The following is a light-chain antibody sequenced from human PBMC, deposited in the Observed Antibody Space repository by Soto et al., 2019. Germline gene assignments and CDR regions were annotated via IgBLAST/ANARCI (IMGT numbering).Light chain of an antibody. J-gene: IGKJ1*01. CDR3: QQDNNWPRT. CDR1: QSVSSN. CDR2: GAS. Sequence: EIVMTQSPATLSVSPGERATLSCRASQSVSSNLAWYQQKPVQAPRLLIYGASTRVTGIPARFSGSGSGTEFTLTISSLQSEDFAVYYCQQDNNWPRTFGQGTKVDIK. V-gene: IGKV3-15*01.